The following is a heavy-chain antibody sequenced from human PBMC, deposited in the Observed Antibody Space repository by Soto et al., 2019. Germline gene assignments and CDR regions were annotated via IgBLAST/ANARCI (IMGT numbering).Heavy chain of an antibody. CDR2: IYYSGNT. V-gene: IGHV4-30-4*01. J-gene: IGHJ4*02. CDR3: AREGGESSDGLYYFDS. D-gene: IGHD3-16*01. CDR1: GGSTSSDNY. Sequence: TLSLTCTVSGGSTSSDNYWSWIRQPPGKGLEWIGQIYYSGNTDYNPSLKSRLAISIDTSKNQFSLKRSSVTAADTAVYFCAREGGESSDGLYYFDSWGQGSLVTVSS.